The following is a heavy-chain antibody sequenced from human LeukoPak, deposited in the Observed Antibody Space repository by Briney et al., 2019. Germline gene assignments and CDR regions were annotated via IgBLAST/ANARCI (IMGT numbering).Heavy chain of an antibody. J-gene: IGHJ4*02. CDR1: GFTFSSFW. Sequence: GGSLRLSCAASGFTFSSFWMSWVRQAPGKGLEWVANIKQEGSEKYDVGSVKGRFTISRDDARNSLYLQMNSLRAEDTAVYFCARGFELDYWGQGTLVTVSS. V-gene: IGHV3-7*01. CDR3: ARGFELDY. CDR2: IKQEGSEK.